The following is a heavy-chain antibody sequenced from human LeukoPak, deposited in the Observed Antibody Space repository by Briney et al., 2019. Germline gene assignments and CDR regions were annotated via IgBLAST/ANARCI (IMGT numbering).Heavy chain of an antibody. CDR2: ISGSGGST. J-gene: IGHJ4*02. CDR3: AKDRSSITMIYYFDF. V-gene: IGHV3-23*01. D-gene: IGHD3-22*01. Sequence: GGSLRLSCAASGFTFSSYAMSWVRQAPGKGLEWVSAISGSGGSTYYADSVKGRFTISRDNSKNTLYLQMNSLRAEDTAVYYCAKDRSSITMIYYFDFWGQGTLVTVYS. CDR1: GFTFSSYA.